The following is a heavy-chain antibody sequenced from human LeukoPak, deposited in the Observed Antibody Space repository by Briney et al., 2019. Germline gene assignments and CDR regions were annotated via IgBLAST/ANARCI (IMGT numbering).Heavy chain of an antibody. J-gene: IGHJ4*02. Sequence: GGSLRLSCAASGFTFSSYGMTWVRQAPGKGLEWVSSISSSSSYIYYADSVKGRFTISRDNAKNSLHLQMNSLRAEDTAVYYCARDRPYSSSDYWGQGTLVTVSS. V-gene: IGHV3-21*01. CDR3: ARDRPYSSSDY. CDR2: ISSSSSYI. CDR1: GFTFSSYG. D-gene: IGHD6-6*01.